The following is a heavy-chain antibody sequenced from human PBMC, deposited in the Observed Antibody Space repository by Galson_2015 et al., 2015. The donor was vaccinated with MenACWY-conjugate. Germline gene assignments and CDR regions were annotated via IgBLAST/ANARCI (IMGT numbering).Heavy chain of an antibody. CDR2: IYYSGST. J-gene: IGHJ5*02. CDR3: ARPPRGITRVVVAP. V-gene: IGHV4-39*01. D-gene: IGHD3-22*01. Sequence: LSLTCTVSGGSIHSDGYFWAWIRQPPGEGLEWIGSIYYSGSTYYNPSLQSRVTMSVDTSKNQFSLNLSSVTAADTAVYYCARPPRGITRVVVAPWGQGTLVTVPS. CDR1: GGSIHSDGYF.